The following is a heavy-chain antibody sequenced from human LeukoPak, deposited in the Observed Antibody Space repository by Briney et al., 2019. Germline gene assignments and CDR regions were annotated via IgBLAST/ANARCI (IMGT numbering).Heavy chain of an antibody. D-gene: IGHD6-13*01. CDR3: AKDPSSSWYGDGAVPLFDY. Sequence: KAGGSLRLSCAASGFTFSDYHMSWIRQAPGKGLERVSDISSTGRTIYYADSVKGRFTISRDNAKNSLYLQVNSLRAEDKAVYYCAKDPSSSWYGDGAVPLFDYWGQGTLVTVSS. V-gene: IGHV3-11*04. CDR1: GFTFSDYH. CDR2: ISSTGRTI. J-gene: IGHJ4*02.